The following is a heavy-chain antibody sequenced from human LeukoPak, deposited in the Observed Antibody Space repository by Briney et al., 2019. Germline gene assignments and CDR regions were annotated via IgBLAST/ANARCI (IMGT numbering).Heavy chain of an antibody. CDR2: IKQDGSEK. D-gene: IGHD3-22*01. J-gene: IGHJ4*02. Sequence: PGGSLRLSCAASGFIFSSYWMGWVRQAPGKGLEWVANIKQDGSEKYYVDSVKGRFTISRDNAKNSLYLQMNSLRAEDTAVYYCARDRYYYDSSGPRFDYWGQGTLVTVSS. CDR3: ARDRYYYDSSGPRFDY. V-gene: IGHV3-7*01. CDR1: GFIFSSYW.